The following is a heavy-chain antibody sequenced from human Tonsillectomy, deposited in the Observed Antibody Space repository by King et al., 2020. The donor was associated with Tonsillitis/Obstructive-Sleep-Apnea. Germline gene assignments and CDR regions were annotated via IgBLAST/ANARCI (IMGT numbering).Heavy chain of an antibody. V-gene: IGHV1-46*01. J-gene: IGHJ4*02. Sequence: QLVQSGAEVKKPGASVKVSCKASGYTFTSYYMHWVRQAPGQGLEWMGIINPSGGSTSYAQKFQGRVTMTRDTSTSTVYMELSSLRSEDTAVYYCARGEITMVRGVIIGDYFDLWGQGTLVTVSS. D-gene: IGHD3-10*01. CDR3: ARGEITMVRGVIIGDYFDL. CDR2: INPSGGST. CDR1: GYTFTSYY.